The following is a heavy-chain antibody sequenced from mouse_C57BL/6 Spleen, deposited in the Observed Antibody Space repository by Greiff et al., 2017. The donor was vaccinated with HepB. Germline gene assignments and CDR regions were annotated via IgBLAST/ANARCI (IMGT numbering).Heavy chain of an antibody. CDR3: ARDQDYDYDGAWFAY. Sequence: EVKLMESGPGLVKPSQSLSLTCSVTGYSITSGYYWNWIRQFPGNKLEWMGYISYDGSNNYNPSLKNRISITRDTSKNQFFLKLNSVTTEDTATYYCARDQDYDYDGAWFAYWGQGTLVTVSA. D-gene: IGHD2-4*01. J-gene: IGHJ3*01. CDR2: ISYDGSN. V-gene: IGHV3-6*01. CDR1: GYSITSGYY.